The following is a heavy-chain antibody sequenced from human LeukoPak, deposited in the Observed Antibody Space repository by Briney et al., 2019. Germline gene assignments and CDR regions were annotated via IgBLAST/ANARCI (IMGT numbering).Heavy chain of an antibody. CDR1: GYTFTGYY. V-gene: IGHV1-2*02. CDR2: INPNSGGT. J-gene: IGHJ5*02. CDR3: ARVRRYSSSWYNWFDP. D-gene: IGHD6-13*01. Sequence: ASVKVSCKASGYTFTGYYMHWVRQAPGQGLEWMGWINPNSGGTNYAQKFQGRVTMTRDTSISTAYMELSRLRSDDTAVYYCARVRRYSSSWYNWFDPWGQGTLLTVSS.